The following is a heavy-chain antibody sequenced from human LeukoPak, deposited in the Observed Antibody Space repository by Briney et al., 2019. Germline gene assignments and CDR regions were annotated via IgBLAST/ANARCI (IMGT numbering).Heavy chain of an antibody. V-gene: IGHV4-39*07. CDR2: MYYTRSS. CDR3: TGERNGSPHY. D-gene: IGHD5-24*01. J-gene: IGHJ4*02. CDR1: SGSISSSSYY. Sequence: SETLSLTCTVSSGSISSSSYYWSWVRQPPGKGLEWIASMYYTRSSYYNPSLKSQVTISLDTSKNQFSLKMASVTAADTAVYFCTGERNGSPHYWGQGTQVTVSS.